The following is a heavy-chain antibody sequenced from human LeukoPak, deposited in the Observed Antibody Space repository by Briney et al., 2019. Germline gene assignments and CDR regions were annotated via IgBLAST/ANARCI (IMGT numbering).Heavy chain of an antibody. J-gene: IGHJ4*02. CDR1: GFTFSTYW. V-gene: IGHV3-74*01. Sequence: GGSLRLSCAASGFTFSTYWIHWVRQAPGKGLVWVSRINVDGSSTSYADSVKGRFTISRDNAENTLYLQMNSLRAEDTAVYYCAGGNTTMVTPLFDSGGRGTLFTVSS. CDR2: INVDGSST. D-gene: IGHD5-18*01. CDR3: AGGNTTMVTPLFDS.